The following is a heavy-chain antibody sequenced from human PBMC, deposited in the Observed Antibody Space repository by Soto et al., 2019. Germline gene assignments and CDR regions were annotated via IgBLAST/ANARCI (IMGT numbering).Heavy chain of an antibody. J-gene: IGHJ4*02. CDR2: IYWDDDK. CDR3: AHGLGGFTWNDAYLGY. V-gene: IGHV2-5*02. CDR1: GFSLTSRPMG. D-gene: IGHD1-1*01. Sequence: QITLKESGPTVVEPTEPLTLTCSFSGFSLTSRPMGVGWIRQSPGKALERLAVIYWDDDKRYTPSLRSRLTITKDTSKKQVVLTMTYMEPPDTATYYCAHGLGGFTWNDAYLGYWGQGTRVTVSS.